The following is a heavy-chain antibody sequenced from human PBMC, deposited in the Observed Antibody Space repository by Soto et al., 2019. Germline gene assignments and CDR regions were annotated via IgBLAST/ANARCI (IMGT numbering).Heavy chain of an antibody. CDR1: GYTFTSYG. Sequence: QVQLVQSGAEVKKPRASVKVSCKASGYTFTSYGISWVRQAPGQGLEWMGWISAYNGNTNYAQKLQGRVTMTTDTSTSTAYMELRSLRSDDTAVYYCARAERGPYCSGGSCEPDLDYWGQGTLVTVSS. D-gene: IGHD2-15*01. J-gene: IGHJ4*02. V-gene: IGHV1-18*04. CDR3: ARAERGPYCSGGSCEPDLDY. CDR2: ISAYNGNT.